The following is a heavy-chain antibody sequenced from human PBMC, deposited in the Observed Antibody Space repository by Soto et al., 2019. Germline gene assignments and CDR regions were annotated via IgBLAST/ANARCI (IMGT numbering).Heavy chain of an antibody. CDR1: GGTFSSYA. J-gene: IGHJ6*02. CDR3: ARKSAAAVENYYYYYGMDV. Sequence: SVKVSCKASGGTFSSYAISWVRQAPGQGLEWMGGIIPIFGTANYAQKFQGRVTITADESTSTAYMELSSLRSEDTAVYYCARKSAAAVENYYYYYGMDVWGQGTTVTVSS. V-gene: IGHV1-69*13. CDR2: IIPIFGTA. D-gene: IGHD6-25*01.